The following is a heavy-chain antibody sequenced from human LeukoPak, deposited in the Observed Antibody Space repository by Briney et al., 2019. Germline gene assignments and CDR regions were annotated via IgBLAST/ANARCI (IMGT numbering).Heavy chain of an antibody. CDR2: IKQDGSEK. CDR3: ARDHYYGSGSYNY. Sequence: GGSLRLSCAASGFTFSSYLMSWVRQAPGKGLEWVANIKQDGSEKYYVDSVKGRFTISRDNAKNSLYLQMNSLRAEDTAVYYCARDHYYGSGSYNYWGQGTLVTVSS. CDR1: GFTFSSYL. V-gene: IGHV3-7*01. D-gene: IGHD3-10*01. J-gene: IGHJ4*02.